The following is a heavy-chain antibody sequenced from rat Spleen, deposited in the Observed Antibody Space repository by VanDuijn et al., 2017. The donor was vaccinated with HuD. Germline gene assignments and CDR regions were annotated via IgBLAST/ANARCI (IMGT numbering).Heavy chain of an antibody. CDR2: ITNTGGST. CDR1: GFTFSSFP. CDR3: ARHPTPYYSSYMGVMDA. V-gene: IGHV5-46*01. D-gene: IGHD1-2*01. Sequence: EVQLVESGGELVQPGRSLKLSCAASGFTFSSFPMAWVRQGPKKGLEWVASITNTGGSTYYPDSVKGRFTISRDNAKSTLYLQMDSLRSEDTATYYCARHPTPYYSSYMGVMDAWGQGASVTVSS. J-gene: IGHJ4*01.